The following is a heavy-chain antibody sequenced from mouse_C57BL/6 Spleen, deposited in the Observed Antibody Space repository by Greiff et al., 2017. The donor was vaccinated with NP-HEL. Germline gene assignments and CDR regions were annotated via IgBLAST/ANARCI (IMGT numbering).Heavy chain of an antibody. CDR3: ARLSYGNYDYFDY. D-gene: IGHD2-1*01. CDR1: GFTFSDYG. J-gene: IGHJ2*01. Sequence: EVMLVESGGGLVQPGGSLKLSCAASGFTFSDYGMAWVRQAPRKGPEWVAFISNLAYSIYYADTVTGRVTIARENAKNTLYLEMSSLRSEDTAMYYCARLSYGNYDYFDYWGQGTTLTVSS. CDR2: ISNLAYSI. V-gene: IGHV5-15*04.